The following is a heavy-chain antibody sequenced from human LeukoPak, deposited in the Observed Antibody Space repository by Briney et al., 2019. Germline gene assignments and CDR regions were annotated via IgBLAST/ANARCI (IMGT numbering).Heavy chain of an antibody. Sequence: ASVRVSCKASGYTFTGYYMHWVRQAPGQGLEWMGWINPNSGGTNYAQKFQGRVTMTEDTSTDTAYMELSSLRSEDTAVYYCATGASETTVALGDYWGQGTLVTVSS. D-gene: IGHD4-23*01. CDR1: GYTFTGYY. J-gene: IGHJ4*02. CDR2: INPNSGGT. V-gene: IGHV1-2*02. CDR3: ATGASETTVALGDY.